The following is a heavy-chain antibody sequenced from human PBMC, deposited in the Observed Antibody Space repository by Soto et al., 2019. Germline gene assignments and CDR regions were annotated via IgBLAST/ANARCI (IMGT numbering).Heavy chain of an antibody. Sequence: SETRSLTCSVSGGSVSDKTYYWSWIRQPPGKRLEWIGYVYYSGTTNYNPSLKSRVTISVDLSKNRFSLRLSSVTTADTALYYCARTTAVPNTLRSRYFFDYWGQGTLVTVSS. CDR3: ARTTAVPNTLRSRYFFDY. CDR1: GGSVSDKTYY. D-gene: IGHD4-17*01. J-gene: IGHJ4*02. V-gene: IGHV4-61*01. CDR2: VYYSGTT.